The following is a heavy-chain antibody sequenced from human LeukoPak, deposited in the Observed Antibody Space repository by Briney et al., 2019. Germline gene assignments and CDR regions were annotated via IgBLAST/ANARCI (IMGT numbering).Heavy chain of an antibody. Sequence: GASVKVSCKASGYTFTNYDINWVRQATGQGLEWMGWMNPNSGNTGYAQKFQGRVTITTDTSTSTAYMELRSLKSDDTAVYYCASLKNYYDSSGYLVTDAFDIWGQGTMVTVSS. CDR3: ASLKNYYDSSGYLVTDAFDI. CDR1: GYTFTNYD. D-gene: IGHD3-22*01. CDR2: MNPNSGNT. J-gene: IGHJ3*02. V-gene: IGHV1-8*03.